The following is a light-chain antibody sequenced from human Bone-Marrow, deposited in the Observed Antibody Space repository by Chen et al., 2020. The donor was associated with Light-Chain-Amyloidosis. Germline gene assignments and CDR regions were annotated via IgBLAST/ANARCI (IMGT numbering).Light chain of an antibody. CDR1: DLPTKY. J-gene: IGLJ2*01. CDR2: RDT. V-gene: IGLV3-25*03. CDR3: QSADSSGTYEVI. Sequence: SYELTQPPSVSVSPGQTARITCSGDDLPTKYAYWYQQKPDQAPVLVIHRDTERPSGISERFSGSSSGTTATLTISGVQAEDGADYHCQSADSSGTYEVIFGGGTKLTVL.